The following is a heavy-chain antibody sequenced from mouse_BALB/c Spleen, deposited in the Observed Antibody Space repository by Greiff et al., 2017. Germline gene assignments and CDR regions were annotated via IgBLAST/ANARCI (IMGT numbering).Heavy chain of an antibody. J-gene: IGHJ4*01. CDR2: IWSGGST. CDR1: GFSLTSYG. D-gene: IGHD2-14*01. V-gene: IGHV2-2*02. CDR3: ARRGYRYYAMDY. Sequence: VMLVESGPGLVQPSQSLSITCTVSGFSLTSYGVHWVRQSPGKGLEWLGVIWSGGSTDYNAAFISRLSISKDNSKSQVFFKMNSLQANDTAIYYCARRGYRYYAMDYWGQGTSVTVSS.